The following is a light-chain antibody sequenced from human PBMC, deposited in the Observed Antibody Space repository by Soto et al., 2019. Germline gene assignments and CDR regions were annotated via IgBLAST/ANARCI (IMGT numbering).Light chain of an antibody. CDR2: DAS. J-gene: IGKJ1*01. CDR3: HQYNNWPPST. CDR1: RGISSN. V-gene: IGKV3-15*01. Sequence: IVMTQSPATLSVSPGERATRSCRASRGISSNLAWYQQKPGQAPRLLIYDASTRATGIPARFSGSGSGTEFTLTISSLQSEDFAVYYCHQYNNWPPSTFGQGTKVDIK.